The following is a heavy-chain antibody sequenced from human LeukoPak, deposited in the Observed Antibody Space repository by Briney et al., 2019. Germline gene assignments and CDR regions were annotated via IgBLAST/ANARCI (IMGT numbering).Heavy chain of an antibody. CDR1: GYTFTSSG. Sequence: ASVKVSCRASGYTFTSSGISWVRQARGQGLEWMGRISAYYGDTDYAQKFQGRVTMTTDITTSKAYMELRSLRSDDTAVYYCTRDRSGFGVYAQRWPLDYWGQGTLVTVSS. CDR3: TRDRSGFGVYAQRWPLDY. D-gene: IGHD5/OR15-5a*01. CDR2: ISAYYGDT. J-gene: IGHJ4*02. V-gene: IGHV1-18*01.